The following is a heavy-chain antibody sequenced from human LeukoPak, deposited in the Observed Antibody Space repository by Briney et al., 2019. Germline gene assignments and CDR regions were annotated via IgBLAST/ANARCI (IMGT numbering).Heavy chain of an antibody. CDR3: ARDTTNAGLDAFDI. CDR1: GFTFSSYA. V-gene: IGHV3-48*01. Sequence: GGSLRLSCAASGFTFSSYAMSWVHQAPGKGLEWVSYISSSSSTIYYADSVKGRFTISRDNAKNSLYLQMNSLRAEDTAVYYCARDTTNAGLDAFDIWGQGTMVTVSS. CDR2: ISSSSSTI. J-gene: IGHJ3*02. D-gene: IGHD2-8*01.